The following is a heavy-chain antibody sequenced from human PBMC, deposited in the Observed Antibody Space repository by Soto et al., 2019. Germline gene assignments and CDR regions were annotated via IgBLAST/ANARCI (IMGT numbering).Heavy chain of an antibody. CDR1: GDPLRYDGYY. J-gene: IGHJ5*02. CDR3: AREGHSSWEWLDP. D-gene: IGHD1-26*01. CDR2: VYHTGAT. Sequence: QVQLQESGPGLVAPSQTLSLVCSVSGDPLRYDGYYWSWVRQSPGTALEWIGSVYHTGATYYHPSLESRVTMAVDMSKNEFSLKLTSVTAADTATYYCAREGHSSWEWLDPWGQGILITVSS. V-gene: IGHV4-31*03.